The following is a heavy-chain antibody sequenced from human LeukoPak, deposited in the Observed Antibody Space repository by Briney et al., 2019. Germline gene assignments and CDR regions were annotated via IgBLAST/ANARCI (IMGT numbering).Heavy chain of an antibody. J-gene: IGHJ4*02. CDR3: GRGGIAAAASGIDY. Sequence: SQTLSLTCAVSGGSISSGGYSWRWIRQPPGKGLEWIGYIYQNGNTYYNPSLKSRVTISVDRSKNQFSLNLSSVTAADTAVYYCGRGGIAAAASGIDYWGQGTLVAVSS. CDR2: IYQNGNT. V-gene: IGHV4-30-2*01. D-gene: IGHD6-13*01. CDR1: GGSISSGGYS.